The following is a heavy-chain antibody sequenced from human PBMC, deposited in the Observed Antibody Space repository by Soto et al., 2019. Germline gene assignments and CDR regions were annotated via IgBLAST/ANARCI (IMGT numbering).Heavy chain of an antibody. D-gene: IGHD3-10*01. CDR3: ARGRASGSYYLLDY. Sequence: ASVKVSCKASGDTFTTYDINWVRQATGRGLEWMGWINPNSGNIGYAQRFQGRVTMTRDTAIRTAYMEVSSLRSDDTAVYYCARGRASGSYYLLDYWGQGTLVTVSS. J-gene: IGHJ4*02. CDR2: INPNSGNI. CDR1: GDTFTTYD. V-gene: IGHV1-8*01.